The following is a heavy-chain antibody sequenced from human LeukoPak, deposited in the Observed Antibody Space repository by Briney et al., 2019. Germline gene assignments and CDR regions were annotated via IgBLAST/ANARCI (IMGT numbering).Heavy chain of an antibody. D-gene: IGHD5-12*01. Sequence: NSSETLSLTCTVSGGSISSGGYYWSWIRQHPGKGLEWIGYIYYSGSTYYNPSLKSRVTISVDTSKNQFSLKLSSVTAADTAVYYCARVKVATITVDYWGQGTLVTVSS. CDR1: GGSISSGGYY. CDR3: ARVKVATITVDY. V-gene: IGHV4-31*03. CDR2: IYYSGST. J-gene: IGHJ4*02.